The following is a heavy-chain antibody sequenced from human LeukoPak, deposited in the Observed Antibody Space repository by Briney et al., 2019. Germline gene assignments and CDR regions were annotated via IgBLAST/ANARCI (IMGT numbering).Heavy chain of an antibody. Sequence: SETLSLTCTVSGGSISSYYWSWIRQPPGKGLEWIGNIYYSGSTNYNPSLKSRVTISVETSKNQFSLKLKSVTAADTAVYYCARGGYYGSGNDFRFDPWGQGTLVTVSS. CDR3: ARGGYYGSGNDFRFDP. CDR1: GGSISSYY. CDR2: IYYSGST. J-gene: IGHJ5*02. D-gene: IGHD3-10*01. V-gene: IGHV4-59*01.